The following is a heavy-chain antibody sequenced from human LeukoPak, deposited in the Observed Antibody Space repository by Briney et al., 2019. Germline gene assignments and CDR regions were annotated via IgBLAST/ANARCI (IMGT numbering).Heavy chain of an antibody. V-gene: IGHV2-5*02. CDR3: AHTIAVAGKYYFDY. J-gene: IGHJ4*02. D-gene: IGHD6-19*01. CDR1: GFSLSTSGMG. CDR2: IYWDDVK. Sequence: GSGPTLVNPTQTLTLTCTLSGFSLSTSGMGVGWIRQPPGKALEWLALIYWDDVKRYSPSLKSRLTITKDTSKNQVVLTMTNMDPVDTATYYCAHTIAVAGKYYFDYWGQGTLVTVSS.